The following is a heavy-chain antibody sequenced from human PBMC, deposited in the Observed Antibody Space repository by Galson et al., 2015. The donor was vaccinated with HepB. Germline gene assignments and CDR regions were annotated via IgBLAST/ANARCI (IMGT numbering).Heavy chain of an antibody. CDR1: GDSVSSNRVT. CDR3: ARALDVYFDY. CDR2: TYYRSKWFD. Sequence: CAISGDSVSSNRVTWNWIRQSPSRGLEWLGRTYYRSKWFDDYAVSVKGRITINTDTSKNQFSLQLNSVTPEDTAVYFCARALDVYFDYWGQGTLVTVSS. D-gene: IGHD1-1*01. J-gene: IGHJ4*02. V-gene: IGHV6-1*01.